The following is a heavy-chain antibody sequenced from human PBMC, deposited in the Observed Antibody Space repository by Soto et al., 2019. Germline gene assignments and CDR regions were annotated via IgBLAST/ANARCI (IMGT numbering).Heavy chain of an antibody. CDR1: RFTFSTYA. CDR2: LSDSGGST. CDR3: AKGMVVSAPGTIDH. Sequence: EVQLLESGGGLVQPGGSLRLSCAASRFTFSTYAMNWVRQAPGKGLEWVSTLSDSGGSTYYADSVKGRFTISRDNSKNTLYLQMNSLRSEDTAEYYCAKGMVVSAPGTIDHWGQGTLVTVSS. J-gene: IGHJ4*02. V-gene: IGHV3-23*01. D-gene: IGHD2-15*01.